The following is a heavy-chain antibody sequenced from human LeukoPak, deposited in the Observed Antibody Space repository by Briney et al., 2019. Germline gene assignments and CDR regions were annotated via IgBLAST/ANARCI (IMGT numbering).Heavy chain of an antibody. J-gene: IGHJ3*02. CDR3: ATGQDITIFPAFDI. CDR2: ISAYNGNT. D-gene: IGHD3-3*01. CDR1: GYTFTSYG. Sequence: GASVKVSCKASGYTFTSYGISLVRQAPGQGLEWMGWISAYNGNTNYAQKLQGRLTITTDTSTRTAYMELRSLRSDDTAVYYCATGQDITIFPAFDIWGQGTMVTVSS. V-gene: IGHV1-18*01.